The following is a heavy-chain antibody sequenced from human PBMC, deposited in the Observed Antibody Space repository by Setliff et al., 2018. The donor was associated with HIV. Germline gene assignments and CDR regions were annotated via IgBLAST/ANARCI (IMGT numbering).Heavy chain of an antibody. J-gene: IGHJ5*01. D-gene: IGHD3-3*01. V-gene: IGHV1-18*01. CDR3: ARAPPINFWSGYYTGPQGWFDS. CDR1: GYNFTLFV. CDR2: ISAYNGNT. Sequence: ASVKVSCKASGYNFTLFVITWVRQAPGQGLEWMGWISAYNGNTNYAQKLQGRITLTIDTVTTTAYMDLRSLTSDDTAMYYCARAPPINFWSGYYTGPQGWFDSWGQGSLVTVTS.